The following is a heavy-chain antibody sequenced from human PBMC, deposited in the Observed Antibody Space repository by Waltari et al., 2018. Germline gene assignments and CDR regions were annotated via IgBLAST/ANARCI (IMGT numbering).Heavy chain of an antibody. D-gene: IGHD6-19*01. J-gene: IGHJ4*02. CDR1: GFTFSSSS. CDR2: ISSSSTI. Sequence: EVQLVESGGGLVQPGGSLRLSCAASGFTFSSSSMNWVRQAPGKGLEWVSYISSSSTIYYAGSVKGRFTISRDNAKNSLYLQMNSLRAEDTAVYYCASWDSSGWHFDYWGQGTLVTVSS. V-gene: IGHV3-48*01. CDR3: ASWDSSGWHFDY.